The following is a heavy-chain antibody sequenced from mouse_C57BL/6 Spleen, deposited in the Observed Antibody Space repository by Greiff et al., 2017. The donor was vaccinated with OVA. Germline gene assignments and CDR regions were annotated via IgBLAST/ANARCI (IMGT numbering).Heavy chain of an antibody. CDR2: IDPSDSYT. V-gene: IGHV1-69*01. CDR3: ASFDGYYGYAMDY. CDR1: GYTFTSYW. D-gene: IGHD2-3*01. Sequence: QVQLKQPGAELVMPGASVKLSCKASGYTFTSYWMHWVKQRPGQGLEWIGEIDPSDSYTNYNQKFKGKSTLTVDKSSSTAYMQLSSLTSEDSAVYYCASFDGYYGYAMDYWGQGTSVTVSS. J-gene: IGHJ4*01.